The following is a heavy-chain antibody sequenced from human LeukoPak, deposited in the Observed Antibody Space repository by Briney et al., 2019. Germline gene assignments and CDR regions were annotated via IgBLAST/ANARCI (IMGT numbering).Heavy chain of an antibody. V-gene: IGHV1-8*01. D-gene: IGHD2-15*01. J-gene: IGHJ4*02. CDR1: GYTFTSYD. Sequence: ASVKVSCKASGYTFTSYDINWVRQAPGQGLEWMGWVNPNSGHTGYAQKFQGRVTITRNTSITPAYMELSSLTSEDTAVYYCARGAPGSYCSGGSCPYFDYWGQGTLVSVSS. CDR3: ARGAPGSYCSGGSCPYFDY. CDR2: VNPNSGHT.